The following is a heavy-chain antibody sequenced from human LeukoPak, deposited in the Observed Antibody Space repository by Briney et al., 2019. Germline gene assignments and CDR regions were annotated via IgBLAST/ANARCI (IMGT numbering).Heavy chain of an antibody. Sequence: PGGSLRLSCAASGFTFWMTWVRQAPGKGLEWVANIKHDGSEDYYLDSVKGRFTISRDNAKSSMWLQMNSLRDEDTAVYYCARDQTPFYWGQGSLVTVSS. CDR2: IKHDGSED. V-gene: IGHV3-7*01. D-gene: IGHD2-15*01. J-gene: IGHJ4*02. CDR1: GFTFW. CDR3: ARDQTPFY.